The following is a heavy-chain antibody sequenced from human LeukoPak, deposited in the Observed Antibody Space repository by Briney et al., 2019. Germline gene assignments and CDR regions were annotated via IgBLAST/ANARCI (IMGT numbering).Heavy chain of an antibody. Sequence: ASVKVSCKASGYTFTGYYMHWVRQAPGQGLEWMGWINPNSGGTNYAQKFQGRVTVTRDTSISTAYMELSRLRSDDTAVYYCARESNYDSDSDYFDYWGQGTLVTVSS. CDR2: INPNSGGT. CDR1: GYTFTGYY. CDR3: ARESNYDSDSDYFDY. D-gene: IGHD3-22*01. V-gene: IGHV1-2*02. J-gene: IGHJ4*02.